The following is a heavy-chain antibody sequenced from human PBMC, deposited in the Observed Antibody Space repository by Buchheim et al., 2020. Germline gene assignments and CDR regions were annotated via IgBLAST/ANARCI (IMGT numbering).Heavy chain of an antibody. CDR2: ISFDGNSK. V-gene: IGHV3-30-3*01. Sequence: QVQLVESGGGVVQPGRSLRLSCAASGFTFRSYAMHWVRQAPGKGLEWVAFISFDGNSKYYADSVRGRFPISRDSSENTLSVEMNSLRLEDTAVYYCAGGTPFMDVWGQGTT. CDR3: AGGTPFMDV. J-gene: IGHJ6*02. D-gene: IGHD1-1*01. CDR1: GFTFRSYA.